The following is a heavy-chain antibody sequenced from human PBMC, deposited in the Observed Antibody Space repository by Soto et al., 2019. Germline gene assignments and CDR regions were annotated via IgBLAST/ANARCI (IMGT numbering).Heavy chain of an antibody. D-gene: IGHD3-3*01. Sequence: QVQLVQSGTEVKKPGASVKVSCKASGYTFNNYGFSWVRQAPGQGLEWVGWIGTHNGDTTYAQSFQGRVTMTIDTSTTTSYMELTSLTFDDTAVYFCARDWRRAEGFDPWGQGTLVIVSS. J-gene: IGHJ5*02. V-gene: IGHV1-18*01. CDR1: GYTFNNYG. CDR3: ARDWRRAEGFDP. CDR2: IGTHNGDT.